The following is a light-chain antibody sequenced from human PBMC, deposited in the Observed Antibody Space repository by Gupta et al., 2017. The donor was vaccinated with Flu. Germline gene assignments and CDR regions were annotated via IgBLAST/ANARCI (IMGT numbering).Light chain of an antibody. CDR3: QTWGSGFQV. V-gene: IGLV4-69*01. J-gene: IGLJ3*02. CDR2: LNSDGSH. CDR1: SGHSNYD. Sequence: QPVLTQSPSASASVGASVKLTCTLSSGHSNYDIAWQQQQPEKGPRYLMRLNSDGSHTKGDGIPDRVSGSSSGDARYLHISSLQSADESDEYCQTWGSGFQVFGGGTKLTVL.